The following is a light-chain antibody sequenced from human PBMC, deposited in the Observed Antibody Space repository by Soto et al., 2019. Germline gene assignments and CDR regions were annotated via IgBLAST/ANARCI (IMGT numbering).Light chain of an antibody. J-gene: IGKJ5*01. CDR3: QQYENSPIT. CDR2: GAS. V-gene: IGKV3-20*01. CDR1: QSVTTAY. Sequence: EIVLTQSPGTLSLSAGERATLSCRASQSVTTAYLAWYQQKPGQAPRLLIYGASSRAAGIPDRFSGSGSETDFTLSITRLEPEDFAMYYCQQYENSPITFGLGTRLEIK.